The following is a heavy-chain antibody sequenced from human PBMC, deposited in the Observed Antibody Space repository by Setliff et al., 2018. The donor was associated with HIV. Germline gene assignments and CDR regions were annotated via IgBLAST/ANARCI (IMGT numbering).Heavy chain of an antibody. V-gene: IGHV3-20*04. J-gene: IGHJ6*02. D-gene: IGHD2-15*01. CDR3: AKTLPTLYPPHNYYYGMDV. CDR1: GFTFDDYG. CDR2: INWNGGST. Sequence: GGSLRLSCAASGFTFDDYGMSWVRQAPGKGLEWVSGINWNGGSTGYADSVRGRFTISRDNAKNSLYLQMNSLRAEDTAVYYCAKTLPTLYPPHNYYYGMDVWGQGTTVTVSS.